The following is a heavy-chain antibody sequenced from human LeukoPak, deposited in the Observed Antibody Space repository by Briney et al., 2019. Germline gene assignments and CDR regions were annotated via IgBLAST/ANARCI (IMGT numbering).Heavy chain of an antibody. Sequence: GGSLRLSCGASGFTFSSYAMSWVRQAPGKGLEWVSAISGSGGSTYYADSVKGRFTISRDNSKNTLYLQMNSLRAEDTAVYYCAKDRSLLQFLEWLLPLDCWGQGTLVTVSS. V-gene: IGHV3-23*01. CDR1: GFTFSSYA. CDR2: ISGSGGST. D-gene: IGHD3-3*01. J-gene: IGHJ4*02. CDR3: AKDRSLLQFLEWLLPLDC.